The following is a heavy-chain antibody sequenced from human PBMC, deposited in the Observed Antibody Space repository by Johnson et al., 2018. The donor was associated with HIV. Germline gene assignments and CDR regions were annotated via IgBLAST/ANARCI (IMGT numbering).Heavy chain of an antibody. CDR1: GFTFSSYA. CDR3: ARVASIALRPDAFDI. V-gene: IGHV3-30*04. CDR2: ISYDGSNK. D-gene: IGHD6-6*01. Sequence: QVQLVESGGGVVQPGRSLRLSCAASGFTFSSYAMHWVRQAPGNGLEWVAVISYDGSNKYYADSVKGRFTISRDNSKNTLYLQMNSLRAEDTAVYYCARVASIALRPDAFDIWGQGTMVSVSS. J-gene: IGHJ3*02.